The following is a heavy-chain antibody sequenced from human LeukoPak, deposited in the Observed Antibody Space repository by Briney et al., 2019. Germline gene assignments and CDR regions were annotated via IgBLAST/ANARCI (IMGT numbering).Heavy chain of an antibody. Sequence: GESLKISCKGSGYSSTNYWIGWVRQMPGKGLEWMGIIYPGDSDTRYSPSFQGQVTISADKSSSTAYLQWSSLKASDTAVYYCARLRFVVGDWFDPWGQGTLVTVSS. V-gene: IGHV5-51*01. CDR1: GYSSTNYW. D-gene: IGHD3-10*01. CDR3: ARLRFVVGDWFDP. J-gene: IGHJ5*02. CDR2: IYPGDSDT.